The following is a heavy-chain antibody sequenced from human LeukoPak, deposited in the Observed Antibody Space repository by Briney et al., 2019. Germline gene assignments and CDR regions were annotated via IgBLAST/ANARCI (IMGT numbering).Heavy chain of an antibody. V-gene: IGHV4-59*01. CDR3: ATYSITGAWAEYFLH. Sequence: SETLSLTCTVSGGSISSYYWSWIRQPPGKGLEWIGHIYYSGSTNYNPSLKSRVTISVDTSKNQFSLKLSSVTAADTAVYYCATYSITGAWAEYFLHWGQGTLVTVSS. CDR2: IYYSGST. J-gene: IGHJ1*01. D-gene: IGHD2/OR15-2a*01. CDR1: GGSISSYY.